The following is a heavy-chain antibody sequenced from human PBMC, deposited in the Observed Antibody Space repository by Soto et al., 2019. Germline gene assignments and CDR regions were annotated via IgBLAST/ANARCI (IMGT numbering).Heavy chain of an antibody. Sequence: SVKVSCKASGGTFSSYTISWVRQAPGQGLEWMGRIIPILGIANYAQKFQGRVTITADKSTSTAYMELSSLRSEDTAVYYCVRARCDILTGYVYWGQGTLVTGSS. CDR1: GGTFSSYT. CDR2: IIPILGIA. V-gene: IGHV1-69*02. CDR3: VRARCDILTGYVY. D-gene: IGHD3-9*01. J-gene: IGHJ4*02.